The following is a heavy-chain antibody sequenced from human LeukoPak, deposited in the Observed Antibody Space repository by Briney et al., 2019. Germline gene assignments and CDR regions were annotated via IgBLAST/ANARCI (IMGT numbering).Heavy chain of an antibody. V-gene: IGHV3-21*01. D-gene: IGHD5-18*01. J-gene: IGHJ3*02. CDR3: ARVGREIQLWSGAFDI. CDR1: GFTFSSYS. Sequence: GGCLRLSRAASGFTFSSYSMNWVRQAPGKGREWVSSISSSSSYIYYADSLKGRFTISRDNAKNSLYLQMNSLRAEDTAVYYCARVGREIQLWSGAFDIWGQGTMVTVSS. CDR2: ISSSSSYI.